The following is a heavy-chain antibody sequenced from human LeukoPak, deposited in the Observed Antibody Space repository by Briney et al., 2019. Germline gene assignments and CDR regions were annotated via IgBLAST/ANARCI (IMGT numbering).Heavy chain of an antibody. J-gene: IGHJ4*02. Sequence: GGSLRLSCATSGFTFSTSAMSWVRQAPGKGLEWVSAISDSGGSTYYADSVKGRFTISRDNSKNTLYLQMNSLRAEDTAVYYCANGGLWLPTRSDWGQGTLVIVSS. V-gene: IGHV3-23*01. CDR2: ISDSGGST. CDR3: ANGGLWLPTRSD. CDR1: GFTFSTSA. D-gene: IGHD5-18*01.